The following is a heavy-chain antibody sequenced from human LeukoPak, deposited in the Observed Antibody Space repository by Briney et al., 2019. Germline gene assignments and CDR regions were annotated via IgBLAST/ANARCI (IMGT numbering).Heavy chain of an antibody. J-gene: IGHJ6*02. CDR3: AKAMVREYYYYYGMDV. D-gene: IGHD3-10*01. V-gene: IGHV3-30*18. CDR2: ISYDGSNK. Sequence: GGSLRLSCAASGFTFSSYGMHWVRQAPGKGLEWVAVISYDGSNKYYADSVKGRFTISRDNSKNTLYLQMNSLRAEDTAVYYCAKAMVREYYYYYGMDVWGQGTTVTVSS. CDR1: GFTFSSYG.